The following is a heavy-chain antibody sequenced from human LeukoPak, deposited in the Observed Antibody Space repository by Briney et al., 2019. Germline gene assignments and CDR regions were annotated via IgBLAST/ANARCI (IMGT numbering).Heavy chain of an antibody. V-gene: IGHV4-59*01. CDR1: GGSISSYY. Sequence: KPSETLSLTCTVTGGSISSYYWSWIRQPPGKGLEWIGYIYYSGSTKYNPSLKSRVTISVDTSKNQFSLKLRSVTAADTAVYFCARGAATRNHYGMDVWGEGTTVIASS. J-gene: IGHJ6*04. CDR3: ARGAATRNHYGMDV. D-gene: IGHD5-24*01. CDR2: IYYSGST.